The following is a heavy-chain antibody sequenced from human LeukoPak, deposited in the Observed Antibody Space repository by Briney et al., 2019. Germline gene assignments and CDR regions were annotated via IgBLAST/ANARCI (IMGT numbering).Heavy chain of an antibody. V-gene: IGHV1-46*01. CDR2: ISPSGGST. D-gene: IGHD6-19*01. J-gene: IGHJ4*02. CDR3: ARAGSGWYIYFDY. CDR1: GYTFTSNY. Sequence: ASVKVSCKAFGYTFTSNYMHWVRQAPGQGPEWMGVISPSGGSTTYAQKFQGRVTLTRDMSTSTDYLELSSLRSEDTAVYYCARAGSGWYIYFDYWGQGTLVTVSS.